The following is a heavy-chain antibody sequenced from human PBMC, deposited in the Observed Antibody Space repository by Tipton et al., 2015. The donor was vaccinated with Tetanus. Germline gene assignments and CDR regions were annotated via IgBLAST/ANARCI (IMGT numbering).Heavy chain of an antibody. CDR2: IYYSGST. D-gene: IGHD3-10*01. CDR1: GGSISSGGYY. J-gene: IGHJ4*02. V-gene: IGHV4-31*03. Sequence: TLSLTCTVSGGSISSGGYYWSWIRQHPGKGLEWIGDIYYSGSTYYNPSLKSRVTISVDTSKNQFSLKLNSGTDADTAVYYCARDQARGARGWNYFACWGQGTLVTVPS. CDR3: ARDQARGARGWNYFAC.